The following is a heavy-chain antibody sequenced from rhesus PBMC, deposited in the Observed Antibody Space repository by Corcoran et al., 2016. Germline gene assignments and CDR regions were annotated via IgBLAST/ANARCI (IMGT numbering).Heavy chain of an antibody. CDR2: VYGSSGST. V-gene: IGHV4-147*01. CDR1: GYSIISNY. D-gene: IGHD1-26*01. CDR3: AATYNWNYYDGLDS. Sequence: QVQLQESGPGLVRPSETLSLTCAVSGYSIISNYWTWIRQPPGKGLEWIGNVYGSSGSTYYNPSLKSRVTILRETSKNQFSLKLSSVTAADTAIYYCAATYNWNYYDGLDSWGQGVVVTVSS. J-gene: IGHJ6*01.